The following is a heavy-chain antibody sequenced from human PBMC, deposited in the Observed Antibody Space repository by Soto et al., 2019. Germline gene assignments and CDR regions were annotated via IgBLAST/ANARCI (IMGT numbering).Heavy chain of an antibody. D-gene: IGHD4-4*01. Sequence: QVQLVQSGAEVKKPGSSVKVSCKASGGTFSSYAISWVRQAPGQGLEWMGGIIPIFGTANYAQKFQGRVTITADESTSTAYMELSSLRSEDTAVYYCARAAGDYSNYGYYYYVMDVWGQGTTVTVSS. J-gene: IGHJ6*02. CDR2: IIPIFGTA. CDR1: GGTFSSYA. V-gene: IGHV1-69*01. CDR3: ARAAGDYSNYGYYYYVMDV.